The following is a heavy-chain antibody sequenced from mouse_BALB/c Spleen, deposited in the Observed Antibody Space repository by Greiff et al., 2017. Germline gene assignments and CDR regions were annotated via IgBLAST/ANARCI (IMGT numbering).Heavy chain of an antibody. J-gene: IGHJ3*01. CDR1: GFSLTSYG. Sequence: VKLMESGPSLVQPSQSLSITCTVSGFSLTSYGVHWVRQSPGKGLEWLGVIWRGGSTDYNAAFMSRLSITKDNSKSQVFFKMNSLQADDTAIYYCAKRGYDGAWFAYWGQGTLVTVSA. CDR3: AKRGYDGAWFAY. CDR2: IWRGGST. D-gene: IGHD2-14*01. V-gene: IGHV2-5-1*01.